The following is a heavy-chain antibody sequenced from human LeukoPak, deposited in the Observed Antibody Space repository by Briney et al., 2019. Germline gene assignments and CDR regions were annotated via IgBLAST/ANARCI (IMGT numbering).Heavy chain of an antibody. D-gene: IGHD6-19*01. J-gene: IGHJ4*02. CDR2: ISGSGGST. CDR1: GFTVSSNY. CDR3: AKDYSGWRGYFDY. V-gene: IGHV3-23*01. Sequence: GGSLRLSCAASGFTVSSNYLSWVRQAPGKGLEWVSAISGSGGSTYYADSVKGRFTISRDNSKNTLYLQMNSLRAEDTAVYYCAKDYSGWRGYFDYWGQGTLVTVSS.